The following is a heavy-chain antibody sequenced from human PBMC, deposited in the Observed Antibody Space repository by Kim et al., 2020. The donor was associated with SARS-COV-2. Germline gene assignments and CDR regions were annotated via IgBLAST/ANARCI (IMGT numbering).Heavy chain of an antibody. J-gene: IGHJ4*02. CDR1: GFTFSNSA. Sequence: GGSLRLSCAASGFTFSNSAMTWVRQAPGKGLEWVSAIGISAHYVYYSDPVKGRFTISRYNSKSTLYLEMNSLRVEDTAIYYCAKDTRDYYGSGSEWEYWGQGTLVTVSS. D-gene: IGHD3-10*01. V-gene: IGHV3-23*01. CDR2: IGISAHYV. CDR3: AKDTRDYYGSGSEWEY.